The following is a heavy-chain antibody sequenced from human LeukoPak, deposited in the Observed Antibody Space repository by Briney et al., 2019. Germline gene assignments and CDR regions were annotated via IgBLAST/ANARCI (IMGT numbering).Heavy chain of an antibody. Sequence: SETLSLTCTVSGGSVSSGSYYWSWIRQPPGKGLEWIGYIYYSGSTNYNPSLKSRVTISVDTSKNQSSLKLSSVTAADTAVYYCARSASSHPSREYFQHWGQGTLVTVSS. CDR1: GGSVSSGSYY. D-gene: IGHD2-2*01. V-gene: IGHV4-61*01. CDR3: ARSASSHPSREYFQH. J-gene: IGHJ1*01. CDR2: IYYSGST.